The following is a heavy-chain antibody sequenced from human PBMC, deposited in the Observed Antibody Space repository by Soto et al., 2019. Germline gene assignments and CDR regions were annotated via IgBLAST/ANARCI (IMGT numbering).Heavy chain of an antibody. CDR2: IYYSGST. D-gene: IGHD4-4*01. J-gene: IGHJ4*02. CDR3: ARHGDVPSIYGRDYTYYFDY. V-gene: IGHV4-59*08. Sequence: SETLSLTCTVSGGSISSYYWSWIRQPPGKGLEWIGHIYYSGSTNYNPSLKSRVTISVDTSKNQFSLKLSSVTAADTAVYYCARHGDVPSIYGRDYTYYFDYWGQGTLVTVLL. CDR1: GGSISSYY.